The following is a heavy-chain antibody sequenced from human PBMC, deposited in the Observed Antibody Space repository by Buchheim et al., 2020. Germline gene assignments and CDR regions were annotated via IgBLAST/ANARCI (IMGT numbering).Heavy chain of an antibody. CDR3: ANGADV. V-gene: IGHV3-7*01. J-gene: IGHJ6*02. D-gene: IGHD4-17*01. Sequence: EVQVVESGGGLVQPGGSLRLSCAASGVTFSSYWMTWVRQAPGKGLEWVAYIRQDGSERYYVDSVKGRFTISRDSAKNSLFLQMNSLTADDTTVYYCANGADVWGQGTT. CDR1: GVTFSSYW. CDR2: IRQDGSER.